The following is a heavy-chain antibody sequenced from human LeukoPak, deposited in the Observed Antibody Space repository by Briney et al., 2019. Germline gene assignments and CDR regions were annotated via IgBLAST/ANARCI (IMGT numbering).Heavy chain of an antibody. CDR2: ISSSGSTI. Sequence: GGSLRLSCAASGFTFSDYYMSWIRQAPGEGLEWVSYISSSGSTIYYADSVKGRFTISRANAKNSLYLQMYRLRAEETAVYCWRGSGSDGNWFDPWGQGTLVTVSS. CDR3: RGSGSDGNWFDP. D-gene: IGHD3-10*01. J-gene: IGHJ5*02. CDR1: GFTFSDYY. V-gene: IGHV3-11*04.